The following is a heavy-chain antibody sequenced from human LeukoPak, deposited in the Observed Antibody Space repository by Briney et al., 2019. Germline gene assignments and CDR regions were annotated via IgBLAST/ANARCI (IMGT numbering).Heavy chain of an antibody. Sequence: ASVKVSCKASGYTFTDYFIHWVRQAPGQGLEWMGWINPNTGGTNYAQKFQGRVTVTRDTSITTAYMELSRLRSDDTAIYYCAKITTGFEDDRYFDYWGQGTLVTVSS. J-gene: IGHJ4*02. CDR1: GYTFTDYF. D-gene: IGHD2-8*02. CDR3: AKITTGFEDDRYFDY. V-gene: IGHV1-2*02. CDR2: INPNTGGT.